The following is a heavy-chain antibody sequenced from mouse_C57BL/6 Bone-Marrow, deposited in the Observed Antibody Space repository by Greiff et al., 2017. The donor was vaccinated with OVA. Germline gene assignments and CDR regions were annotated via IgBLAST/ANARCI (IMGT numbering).Heavy chain of an antibody. D-gene: IGHD2-3*01. CDR2: IDPSDSYT. V-gene: IGHV1-69*01. J-gene: IGHJ3*01. Sequence: VQLQQPGAELVMPGASVKLSCKASGYTFTSYWMHWVKQRPGQGLEWIGEIDPSDSYTNYNQKFKGKSTLTVDKSSSTAYMQLSSLTSEDSAVYYCAREKDGYYPFAYWGQGTLVTVSA. CDR3: AREKDGYYPFAY. CDR1: GYTFTSYW.